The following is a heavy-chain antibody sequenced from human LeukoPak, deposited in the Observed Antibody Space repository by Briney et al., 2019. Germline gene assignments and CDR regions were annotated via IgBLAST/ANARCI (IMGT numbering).Heavy chain of an antibody. CDR1: GGSIGRYF. D-gene: IGHD6-19*01. CDR3: ARGDGSGWSGGRNFPH. Sequence: PSETLSLTCNVSGGSIGRYFWSWIHQPPGKTLEWIGYICYGATTTYNPSFKSRVTISVDTPKNQVSLKLKSVTAADTAFCYCARGDGSGWSGGRNFPHWGQGTLVTVSS. CDR2: ICYGATT. V-gene: IGHV4-59*01. J-gene: IGHJ1*01.